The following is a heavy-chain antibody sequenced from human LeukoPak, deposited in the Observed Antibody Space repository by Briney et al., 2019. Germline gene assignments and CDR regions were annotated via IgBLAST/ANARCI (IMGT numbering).Heavy chain of an antibody. CDR3: ARDYSYGSGSYSAGRPFDP. J-gene: IGHJ5*02. CDR1: GFTFSDYF. CDR2: ISSGGSPM. V-gene: IGHV3-11*01. Sequence: GGSLRLSCAASGFTFSDYFMSWIRQAPGKGLEWVSYISSGGSPMYYADSVKSRFTISRDNAKNSLYLQMNSLRAEDTAVYYCARDYSYGSGSYSAGRPFDPWGQGTLVTVSS. D-gene: IGHD3-10*01.